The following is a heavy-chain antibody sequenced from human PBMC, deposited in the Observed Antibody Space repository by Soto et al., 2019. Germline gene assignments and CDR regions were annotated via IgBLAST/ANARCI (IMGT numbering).Heavy chain of an antibody. J-gene: IGHJ4*02. D-gene: IGHD3-16*02. CDR1: GFTFSNYG. V-gene: IGHV3-33*06. Sequence: QVQLVESGGGVVQPGRSLRLSCAASGFTFSNYGMHWVRQAPGKGLEWVAVIWYDGSNKHYADSVKGRFTISRDNSKNTLYLQMNSLRAEDTAVYYCAKTGSRYDYVWGSYHETGFDYWGQGTLVTVSS. CDR2: IWYDGSNK. CDR3: AKTGSRYDYVWGSYHETGFDY.